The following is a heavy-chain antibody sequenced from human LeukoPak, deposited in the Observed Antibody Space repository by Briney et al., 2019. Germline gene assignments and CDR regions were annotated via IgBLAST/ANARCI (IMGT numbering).Heavy chain of an antibody. Sequence: GGSLGLSCAASGFTFSSYSMNWVRQAPGKGLEWVSSISSSSSYIYYADSVKGRFTISRDNAKNSLYLQMNSLRAEDTAVYYCAREYYDSSGSKRSAFDIWGQGTMVTVSS. CDR3: AREYYDSSGSKRSAFDI. V-gene: IGHV3-21*01. CDR2: ISSSSSYI. J-gene: IGHJ3*02. CDR1: GFTFSSYS. D-gene: IGHD3-22*01.